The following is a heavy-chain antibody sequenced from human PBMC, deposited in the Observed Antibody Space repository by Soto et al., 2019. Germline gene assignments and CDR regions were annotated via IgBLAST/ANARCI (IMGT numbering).Heavy chain of an antibody. V-gene: IGHV1-18*01. J-gene: IGHJ6*02. CDR1: GYTFSNYG. CDR2: ISGYNGNT. Sequence: QVQLVQSGAEVKKPGASVKVSCKASGYTFSNYGISWVRQAPGQGLEWMGWISGYNGNTNYAQKLQGRVTMTTDTPTTTAYMELRSLRSDDTAVYYCASDGALGENYYYYGMDVWGQGTTVTVSS. CDR3: ASDGALGENYYYYGMDV. D-gene: IGHD3-16*01.